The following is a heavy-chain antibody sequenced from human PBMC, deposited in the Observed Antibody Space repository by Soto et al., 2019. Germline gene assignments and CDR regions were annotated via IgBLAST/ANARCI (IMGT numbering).Heavy chain of an antibody. Sequence: QVQLVQSGAEVKKPGASVKVSCKASGYTFTSYDINWVRQATGQGLEWMGWMNPNSGNTGYAQKFQGRVTMTRNTSISTAYMALSSLRSEDTAVYYCASSGYSMYYYYGMDVWGQGTTVTVSS. CDR2: MNPNSGNT. J-gene: IGHJ6*02. CDR1: GYTFTSYD. CDR3: ASSGYSMYYYYGMDV. D-gene: IGHD3-9*01. V-gene: IGHV1-8*01.